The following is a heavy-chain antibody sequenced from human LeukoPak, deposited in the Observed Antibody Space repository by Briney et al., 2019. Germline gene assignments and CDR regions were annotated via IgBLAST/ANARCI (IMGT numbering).Heavy chain of an antibody. CDR1: GFTFSTYW. CDR3: ARQTGSGLFILP. V-gene: IGHV3-7*01. CDR2: IKQDGSEK. Sequence: GGSLRLSCAASGFTFSTYWMTWVRQAPGKGLEWVANIKQDGSEKNYVDSVKGRFTISRDNAKNSLYLQMNSLRAEDTAVYYCARQTGSGLFILPGGQGTLVTVSS. J-gene: IGHJ4*02. D-gene: IGHD3/OR15-3a*01.